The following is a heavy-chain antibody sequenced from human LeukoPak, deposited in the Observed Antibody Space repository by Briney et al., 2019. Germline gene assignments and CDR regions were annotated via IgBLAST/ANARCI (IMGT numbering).Heavy chain of an antibody. D-gene: IGHD1-14*01. J-gene: IGHJ4*02. CDR3: AKDGRSLHTY. V-gene: IGHV3-7*03. Sequence: GGSLRLSCAASGFMFSSNWMSWVRLAPGKGLEWVANIKEDGTETYYVDSVKGRFTISRDNAKNSLYLQMNSLRVEDTAVYYCAKDGRSLHTYRGPGTPVTASS. CDR2: IKEDGTET. CDR1: GFMFSSNW.